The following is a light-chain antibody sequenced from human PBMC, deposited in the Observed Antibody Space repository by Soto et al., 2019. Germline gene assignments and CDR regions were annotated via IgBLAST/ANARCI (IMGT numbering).Light chain of an antibody. CDR1: SSNIGAGHA. J-gene: IGLJ3*02. CDR3: QSYDDSLSGWV. V-gene: IGLV1-40*01. CDR2: GNS. Sequence: QSVLTQPPSVSGAPVQRVTISCTGSSSNIGAGHALHWYQHLPGAAPKLLMYGNSDRPSGVPDRFSGSKSGTSASLAITGLQPEDEADYYCQSYDDSLSGWVFGGGTKVTVL.